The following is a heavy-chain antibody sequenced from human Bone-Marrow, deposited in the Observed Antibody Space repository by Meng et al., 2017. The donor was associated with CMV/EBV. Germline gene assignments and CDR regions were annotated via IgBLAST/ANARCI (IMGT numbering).Heavy chain of an antibody. V-gene: IGHV3-7*01. CDR1: GFTFSSYW. Sequence: GESLKISCAASGFTFSSYWMSWVRQAPGKGLEWVANIKQDGSEKYYVDSVKGRFTISRDNAKNSLYLHMNSLRAEDTAVYYCARDSIYGMDVWGQGTTVTVSS. CDR2: IKQDGSEK. D-gene: IGHD3-3*01. CDR3: ARDSIYGMDV. J-gene: IGHJ6*02.